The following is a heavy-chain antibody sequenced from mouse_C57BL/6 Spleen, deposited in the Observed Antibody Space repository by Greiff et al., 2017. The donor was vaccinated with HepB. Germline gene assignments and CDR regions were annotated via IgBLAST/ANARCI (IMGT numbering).Heavy chain of an antibody. V-gene: IGHV1-19*01. CDR1: GYTFTDYY. CDR3: ARLMARSFAY. J-gene: IGHJ3*01. D-gene: IGHD1-1*01. CDR2: INPYNGGT. Sequence: VQLKESGPVLVKPGASVKMSCKASGYTFTDYYMNWVKQSHGKSLEWIGVINPYNGGTSYNQKFKGKATLTVDKSSSTAYMELNSLTSEDSAVYYCARLMARSFAYWGQGTLVTVSA.